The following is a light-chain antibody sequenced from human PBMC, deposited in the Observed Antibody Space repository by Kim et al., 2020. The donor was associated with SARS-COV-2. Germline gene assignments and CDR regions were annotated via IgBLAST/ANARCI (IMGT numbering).Light chain of an antibody. CDR1: QNFRNY. CDR2: GVS. CDR3: QQRNEWPPVI. J-gene: IGKJ3*01. Sequence: SPGESATLSCRASQNFRNYLAWDQQKPGQAPRLLIHGVSNRATGVPARFSGSGSGTDFTLTISSLEPEDFAVYYCQQRNEWPPVIFGPGTKVDIK. V-gene: IGKV3-11*01.